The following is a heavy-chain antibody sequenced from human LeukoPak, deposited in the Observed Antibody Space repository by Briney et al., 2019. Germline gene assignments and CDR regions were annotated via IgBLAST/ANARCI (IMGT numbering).Heavy chain of an antibody. CDR3: TTDQPYSGYDWEDY. D-gene: IGHD5-12*01. CDR1: GFTFSNAW. V-gene: IGHV3-15*01. Sequence: GGSLRLSCAASGFTFSNAWMSWVRQAPGKGLEWVGRIKSKTDGGTADYAAPVKGRFTISRDDSSNTLYLHMNSLKSEDTAIYYCTTDQPYSGYDWEDYWGQGTLVTVFS. J-gene: IGHJ4*02. CDR2: IKSKTDGGTA.